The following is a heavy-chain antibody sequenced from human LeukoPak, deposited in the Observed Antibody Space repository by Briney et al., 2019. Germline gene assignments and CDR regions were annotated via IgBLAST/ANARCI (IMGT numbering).Heavy chain of an antibody. CDR2: IRYDGSNK. J-gene: IGHJ4*02. CDR1: GYTFTSYY. D-gene: IGHD2/OR15-2a*01. CDR3: AKFSDRLIDY. Sequence: GASVKVSCKASGYTFTSYYMHWVRQAPGKGLEWVAFIRYDGSNKYYADSVKGRFTISRDNSKNTLYLQMNSLRTEDTAVYYCAKFSDRLIDYWGQGTLVTVSS. V-gene: IGHV3-30*02.